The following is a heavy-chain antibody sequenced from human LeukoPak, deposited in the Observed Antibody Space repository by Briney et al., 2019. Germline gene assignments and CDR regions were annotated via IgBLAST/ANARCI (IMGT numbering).Heavy chain of an antibody. Sequence: GASVKVSCKASGYTFTSYGISWVRQAPGQGLEWMGWISAYNGNTNYAQKLQGRVTMTTDTSTSTAYMELRSLRSDDTAVYYCARDKYSSSSHLYYYYGMDVWGQGTTVTVSS. CDR3: ARDKYSSSSHLYYYYGMDV. J-gene: IGHJ6*02. D-gene: IGHD6-6*01. CDR1: GYTFTSYG. CDR2: ISAYNGNT. V-gene: IGHV1-18*01.